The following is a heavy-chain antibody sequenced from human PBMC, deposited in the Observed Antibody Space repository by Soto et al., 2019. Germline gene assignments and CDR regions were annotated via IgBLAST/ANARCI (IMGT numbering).Heavy chain of an antibody. V-gene: IGHV5-51*01. Sequence: PGQYLKISCKGPGYTFISYSIGWVRQMPGKGLEWMGIIYASDSDTRYSPSFQGQVTISVDKSISTAYLQWSSLNASDNALYYCASAMKYRYGYLWGQGSLVTTS. CDR3: ASAMKYRYGYL. D-gene: IGHD5-18*01. CDR1: GYTFISYS. CDR2: IYASDSDT. J-gene: IGHJ4*02.